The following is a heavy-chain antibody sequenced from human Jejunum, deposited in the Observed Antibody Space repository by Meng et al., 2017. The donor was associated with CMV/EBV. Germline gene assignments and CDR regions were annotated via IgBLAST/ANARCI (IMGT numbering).Heavy chain of an antibody. Sequence: TVSGGSISGYYGSWIRQPPGKGLEWTGYIHYSGSTNYNPSLKSRVTISLDMSQNQFSLKLSSVTAADTAVYYCARYALDWEGFDYWGQGTLVTVSS. V-gene: IGHV4-59*01. CDR1: GGSISGYY. J-gene: IGHJ4*02. CDR2: IHYSGST. CDR3: ARYALDWEGFDY. D-gene: IGHD2-2*01.